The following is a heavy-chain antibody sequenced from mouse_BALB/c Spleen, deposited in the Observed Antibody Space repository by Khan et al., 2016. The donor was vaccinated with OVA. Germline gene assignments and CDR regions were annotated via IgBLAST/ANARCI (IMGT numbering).Heavy chain of an antibody. CDR1: GDSITSGY. J-gene: IGHJ3*01. CDR2: MIYSGNT. D-gene: IGHD2-14*01. CDR3: ARSTYRYAFAY. Sequence: EVQLQESGPSLVKPSQTLSLTCSVTGDSITSGYWSWIRKFPGNKLEYMGSMIYSGNTYYNPSLKSRIPITRHTSKNQYYLQLNSVTTEDTATYYCARSTYRYAFAYWGQGTLVTVSA. V-gene: IGHV3-8*02.